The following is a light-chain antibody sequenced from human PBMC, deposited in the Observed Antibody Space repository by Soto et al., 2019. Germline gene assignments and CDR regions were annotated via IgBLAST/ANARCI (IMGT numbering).Light chain of an antibody. CDR3: QQSSNWPRT. J-gene: IGKJ1*01. Sequence: IMMTQSPATLSVSPRERVTLSCRASQFISNSLAWYQQRPGQPPRLLIYGASTRAAGISARFSGSGSGTEFTLTISSLQSEDFAVYYCQQSSNWPRTFGQGTKVDIK. V-gene: IGKV3-15*01. CDR1: QFISNS. CDR2: GAS.